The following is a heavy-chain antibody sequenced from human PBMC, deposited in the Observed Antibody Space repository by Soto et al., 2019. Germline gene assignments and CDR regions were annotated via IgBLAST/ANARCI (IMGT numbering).Heavy chain of an antibody. CDR1: GFTFSSYA. V-gene: IGHV3-30-3*01. D-gene: IGHD6-13*01. CDR3: ARDGLAAGTWGYYYYYGMDV. J-gene: IGHJ6*02. CDR2: ISYDGSNK. Sequence: GGSLRLSCAASGFTFSSYAMHWVRQAPGKGLEWVAVISYDGSNKYYADSVKGRFTISRDNSKNTLYLQMNSLRAEDTAVYYCARDGLAAGTWGYYYYYGMDVWGQGTTVTVSS.